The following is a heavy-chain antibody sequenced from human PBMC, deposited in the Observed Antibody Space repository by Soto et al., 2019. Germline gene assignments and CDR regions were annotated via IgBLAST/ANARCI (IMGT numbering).Heavy chain of an antibody. CDR3: ASPDYGDYATGSFDY. V-gene: IGHV1-3*02. J-gene: IGHJ4*02. D-gene: IGHD4-17*01. CDR1: GYTFTSYS. CDR2: SNAGNGNT. Sequence: ASVKVSCKAPGYTFTSYSMHWVRQAPGQRLEWMGWSNAGNGNTKYSQEFQGRVTITRDTSASTAYMELSSLRSEDTAVYYCASPDYGDYATGSFDYWGQGTLVNVSS.